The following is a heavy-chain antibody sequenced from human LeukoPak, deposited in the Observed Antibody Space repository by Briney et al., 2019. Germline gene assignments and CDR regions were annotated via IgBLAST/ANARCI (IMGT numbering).Heavy chain of an antibody. J-gene: IGHJ4*02. CDR1: GFTFSGYA. CDR2: ISGSGGNT. D-gene: IGHD2/OR15-2a*01. CDR3: AKHGQDYYYFDY. V-gene: IGHV3-23*01. Sequence: GGSLRLSCAASGFTFSGYAMSWVRQAPGKGLEWVSGISGSGGNTYYADSVKGRFTISRDNSKNTLYLQMNSLRAEDTALYYCAKHGQDYYYFDYWGQGTLVTVSS.